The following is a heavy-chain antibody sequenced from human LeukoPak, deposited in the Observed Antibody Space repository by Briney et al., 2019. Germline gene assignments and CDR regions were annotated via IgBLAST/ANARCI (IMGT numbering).Heavy chain of an antibody. V-gene: IGHV3-21*01. CDR1: GFTFSSYT. CDR2: ISSGSSYM. Sequence: GGSLRLSCAASGFTFSSYTMNWVRQAPGMGLEWVSSISSGSSYMYYADSVKGRFTISRDNSKNTLYLQMNSLRAEDTAVYYCAKDSGIAVAGTLRAFDIWGQGTMVTVSS. D-gene: IGHD6-19*01. J-gene: IGHJ3*02. CDR3: AKDSGIAVAGTLRAFDI.